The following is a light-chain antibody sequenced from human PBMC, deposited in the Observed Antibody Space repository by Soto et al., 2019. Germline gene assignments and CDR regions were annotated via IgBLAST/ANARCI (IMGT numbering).Light chain of an antibody. CDR1: QSLSSSY. V-gene: IGKV3-20*01. CDR2: GAS. CDR3: QQYGSF. Sequence: DIVLTQSPGTLSLSLGERATLSCRASQSLSSSYLAWYQHKPGQAPRLLIYGASSRASGIPDKFSGSGSGTDFTLTISRLEPEDSAVYYCQQYGSFFGQGTKLEIK. J-gene: IGKJ2*01.